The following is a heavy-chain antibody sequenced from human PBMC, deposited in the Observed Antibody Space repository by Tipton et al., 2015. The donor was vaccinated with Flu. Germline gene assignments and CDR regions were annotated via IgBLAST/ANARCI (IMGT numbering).Heavy chain of an antibody. V-gene: IGHV3-53*01. J-gene: IGHJ6*02. D-gene: IGHD2-15*01. CDR2: IYRGGNT. CDR3: ARVGSRLNSYGMDV. Sequence: QLVQSGGGLIQPGGSLRLSCATSGFTVSSNHMSWVRQAPGKRPECVSVIYRGGNTYYADSVKGRFTISRDNSKDTLYLQMSSLRAEDTAVYYCARVGSRLNSYGMDVWGQGTTVTVSS. CDR1: GFTVSSNH.